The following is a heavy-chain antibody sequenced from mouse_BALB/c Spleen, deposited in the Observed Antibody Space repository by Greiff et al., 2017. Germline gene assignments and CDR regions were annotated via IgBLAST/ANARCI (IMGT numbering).Heavy chain of an antibody. V-gene: IGHV1S127*01. J-gene: IGHJ4*01. D-gene: IGHD2-10*01. CDR3: ARRSAYYGNYYAMDY. CDR2: IDPSDSET. CDR1: GYSFTSYW. Sequence: VQLQQSGPQLVRPGASVKISCKASGYSFTSYWMHWVKQRPGQGLEWIGMIDPSDSETRLNQKFKDKATLTVDKSSSTAYMQLSSPTSEDSAVYYCARRSAYYGNYYAMDYWGQGTSVTVSS.